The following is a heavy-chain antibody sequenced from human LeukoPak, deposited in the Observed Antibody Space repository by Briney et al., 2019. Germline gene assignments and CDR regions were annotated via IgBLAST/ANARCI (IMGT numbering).Heavy chain of an antibody. D-gene: IGHD5-24*01. CDR2: ISNSKGISD. J-gene: IGHJ4*02. V-gene: IGHV3-23*01. CDR1: GFTFTNYP. Sequence: PGGSLRLSCAVSGFTFTNYPMSWVRQAPGKGLEWVSGISNSKGISDYYADSVKGRFTISRDNSKNTLYLQMNSLRGEDTAVYYCAERRDAYPIRGTFDSWGQGALVTVSS. CDR3: AERRDAYPIRGTFDS.